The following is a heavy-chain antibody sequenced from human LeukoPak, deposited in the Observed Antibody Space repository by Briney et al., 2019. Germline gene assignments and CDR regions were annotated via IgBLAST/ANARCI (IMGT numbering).Heavy chain of an antibody. Sequence: GASVKVSCKASGYTFTGYYMHWVRQAPGQGLELMGWINPNRGGTYYAQKFHGRVTLTRDTSITTAYMELSSLRSDDTAVYYCARAHGYFDFWSGYSYFQYWGQGTLVTVSS. CDR1: GYTFTGYY. V-gene: IGHV1-2*02. CDR2: INPNRGGT. D-gene: IGHD3-3*01. J-gene: IGHJ4*02. CDR3: ARAHGYFDFWSGYSYFQY.